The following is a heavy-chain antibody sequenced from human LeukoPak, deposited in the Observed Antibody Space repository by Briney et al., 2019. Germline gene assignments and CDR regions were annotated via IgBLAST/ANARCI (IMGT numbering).Heavy chain of an antibody. D-gene: IGHD2-15*01. V-gene: IGHV3-74*01. Sequence: GGSLRLSCAASGFTFSSYWMHWVRQAPGRGLVWVSRINSDGSSTSYADSVKGRFTISRDNAKNTLYLQMNSLRAEDTAVYYCARERYCSGGSCYGYFGYWGQGTLVTVSS. CDR1: GFTFSSYW. CDR2: INSDGSST. CDR3: ARERYCSGGSCYGYFGY. J-gene: IGHJ4*02.